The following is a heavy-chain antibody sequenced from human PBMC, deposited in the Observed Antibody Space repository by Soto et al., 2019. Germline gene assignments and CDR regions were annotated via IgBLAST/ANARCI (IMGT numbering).Heavy chain of an antibody. CDR2: INPSGGST. V-gene: IGHV1-46*03. J-gene: IGHJ4*02. CDR1: GYTFTSYY. Sequence: GASVEVSCKASGYTFTSYYRQWVRQAPGQGLEWMGIINPSGGSTSYAQKFQGRVTMTRDTSTSTVYMELSSLRSEDTAVYYCARESDGSGSHKNFDYWGQGTLVTVSS. CDR3: ARESDGSGSHKNFDY. D-gene: IGHD3-10*01.